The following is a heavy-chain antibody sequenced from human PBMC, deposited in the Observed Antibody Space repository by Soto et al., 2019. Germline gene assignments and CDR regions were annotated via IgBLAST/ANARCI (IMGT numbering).Heavy chain of an antibody. CDR1: GFTFSSYG. J-gene: IGHJ6*02. CDR2: ISYDGSNK. D-gene: IGHD2-15*01. V-gene: IGHV3-30*18. Sequence: VGSLRLSCAASGFTFSSYGMHWVRQAPGKGLEWVAVISYDGSNKYYADSVKGRFTISRDNSKNTLYLQMNSLRAEDTAVYYCAKGGGCSGGSCYYGMDVWGQGTTVTVS. CDR3: AKGGGCSGGSCYYGMDV.